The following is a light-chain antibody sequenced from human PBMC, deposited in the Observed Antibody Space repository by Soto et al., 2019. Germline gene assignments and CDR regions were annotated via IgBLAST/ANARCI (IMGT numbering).Light chain of an antibody. V-gene: IGLV2-14*01. CDR2: EVS. J-gene: IGLJ1*01. Sequence: QSALTQPASVSGSPGQSITISCTGTNSDVGGYNYVSWYQQHPGKAPKLMIYEVSNRPSGVSNRFSGSKSGNTASLTISGLRAEDEADYYCGSYTSSSTLVFGTGTKVTVL. CDR1: NSDVGGYNY. CDR3: GSYTSSSTLV.